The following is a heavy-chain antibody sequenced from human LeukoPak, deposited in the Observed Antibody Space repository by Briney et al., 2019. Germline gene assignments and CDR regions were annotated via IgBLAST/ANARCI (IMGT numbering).Heavy chain of an antibody. CDR1: GFTFSSLW. Sequence: GGSLRLSCEASGFTFSSLWMHWVRHAPGKGLVWVSHINSDGSSTNYADSVKGRFTISRDNAKNTLYLQMNSLRAEDTAVYYCVRGGYGSIDYWGQGTLVTVSS. J-gene: IGHJ4*02. CDR2: INSDGSST. CDR3: VRGGYGSIDY. D-gene: IGHD4-17*01. V-gene: IGHV3-74*01.